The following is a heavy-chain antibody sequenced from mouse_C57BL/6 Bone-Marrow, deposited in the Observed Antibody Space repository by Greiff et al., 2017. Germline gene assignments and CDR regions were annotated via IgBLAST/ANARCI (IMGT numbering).Heavy chain of an antibody. D-gene: IGHD1-1*01. J-gene: IGHJ2*01. CDR3: TRPLYYDGSSLYYFDY. Sequence: QVQLQQSGAELVRPGASVTLSCKASGYTFTDYEMHWVKQTPVHGLEWIGAIDPETGGTAYNQKFKGKAILTADKSSSTAYMEPRSLTSEDSAVYYCTRPLYYDGSSLYYFDYWGQGTTLTVSS. CDR2: IDPETGGT. V-gene: IGHV1-15*01. CDR1: GYTFTDYE.